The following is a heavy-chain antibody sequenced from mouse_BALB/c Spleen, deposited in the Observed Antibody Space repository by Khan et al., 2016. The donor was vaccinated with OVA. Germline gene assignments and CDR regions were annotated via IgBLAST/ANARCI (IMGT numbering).Heavy chain of an antibody. CDR2: IFPNNGGT. V-gene: IGHV1S29*02. CDR3: ARAGYGSFAY. Sequence: VQLQQSGPELVKPGASVKISCKASGYTFTDYNMDWVKQSHGESLEWIGYIFPNNGGTGYNQKFKTKATLTVDNSSSTAYLELSSLTSEDSAVYYCARAGYGSFAYWGQGTLVTVSA. J-gene: IGHJ3*01. D-gene: IGHD1-2*01. CDR1: GYTFTDYN.